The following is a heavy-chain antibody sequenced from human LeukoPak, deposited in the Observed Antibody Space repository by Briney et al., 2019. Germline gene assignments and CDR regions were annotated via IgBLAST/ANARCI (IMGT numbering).Heavy chain of an antibody. CDR2: ISTSGSTI. CDR3: ARDGPGYSFDY. V-gene: IGHV3-48*03. Sequence: GGSLRLSCAASGFTFSGYEMNWVRQSPGKGLEWVSCISTSGSTIYYADSVKGRFTISRDNARNSLYLQMNSLRAEDTAIYYCARDGPGYSFDYWGQGTLVIVSS. J-gene: IGHJ4*02. D-gene: IGHD5-18*01. CDR1: GFTFSGYE.